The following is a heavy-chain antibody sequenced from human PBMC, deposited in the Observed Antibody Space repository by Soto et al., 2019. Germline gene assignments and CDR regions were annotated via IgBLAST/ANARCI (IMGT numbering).Heavy chain of an antibody. CDR3: ATNGATSSLSYYYYGMDV. V-gene: IGHV1-58*02. D-gene: IGHD1-26*01. CDR2: INAGNGNT. CDR1: GFTFTSSA. Sequence: GASVKVSCKASGFTFTSSAMQWVRQARGQRLEWIGWINAGNGNTKYSQKFQGRVTMTEDTSTDTAYMELSSLRSEDTAVYYCATNGATSSLSYYYYGMDVWGQGTTVTVSS. J-gene: IGHJ6*02.